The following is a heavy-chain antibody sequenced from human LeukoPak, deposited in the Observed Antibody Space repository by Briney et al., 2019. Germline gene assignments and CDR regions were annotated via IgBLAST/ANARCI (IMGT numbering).Heavy chain of an antibody. CDR3: ARSTFGELFEGFDY. Sequence: ASVKSSCTTSGDTFSSYTISSVRQAPGQEREWIGRIIPLLGIANYAQKFQGRVTITEVKSTSTAYMELSSLRSEDTAVYYCARSTFGELFEGFDYWGQGTLVTASS. CDR1: GDTFSSYT. D-gene: IGHD3-10*02. V-gene: IGHV1-69*02. J-gene: IGHJ4*02. CDR2: IIPLLGIA.